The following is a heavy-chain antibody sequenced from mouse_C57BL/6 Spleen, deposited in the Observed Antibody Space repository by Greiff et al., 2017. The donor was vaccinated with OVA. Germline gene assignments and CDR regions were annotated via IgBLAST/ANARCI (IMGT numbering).Heavy chain of an antibody. V-gene: IGHV14-2*01. CDR3: ARESPYFDD. J-gene: IGHJ2*01. Sequence: EVQLQQSGAELVKPGASVKLSCTASGFNFNDYYMHWVKQRTEQGLEWIGRIDPDDGDTNYAQKFKGKATMTADTSSNTAYLQLSSLTSEDTAVYCCARESPYFDDWGQGTTLTVSS. CDR1: GFNFNDYY. CDR2: IDPDDGDT.